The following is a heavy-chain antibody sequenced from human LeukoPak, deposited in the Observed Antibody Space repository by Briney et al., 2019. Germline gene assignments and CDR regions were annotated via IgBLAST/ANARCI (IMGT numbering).Heavy chain of an antibody. Sequence: GGSLRLSCAASGFTFSSYGMHWVRQAPGKGLEWVAVISYDGSNKYYADSVKGRFTISRDNSKNTLYLQMNSLRAEDTAVYYCAKADSSTSRLDYWGQGTLVTVSS. CDR3: AKADSSTSRLDY. CDR1: GFTFSSYG. CDR2: ISYDGSNK. J-gene: IGHJ4*02. D-gene: IGHD2-2*01. V-gene: IGHV3-30*18.